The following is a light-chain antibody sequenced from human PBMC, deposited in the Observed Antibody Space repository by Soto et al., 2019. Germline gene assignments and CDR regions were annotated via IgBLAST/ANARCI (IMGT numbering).Light chain of an antibody. CDR1: QSISSY. Sequence: DIQMTQSPSSLSASIGDRVTVTCRASQSISSYLNWYQQKPGKAPKLLIYAASSLQSGVPSRFSGSGSGTDFTLTIRSLQPEDFATYYCQQSYSNPYTFGQGTKLEI. CDR2: AAS. CDR3: QQSYSNPYT. J-gene: IGKJ2*01. V-gene: IGKV1-39*01.